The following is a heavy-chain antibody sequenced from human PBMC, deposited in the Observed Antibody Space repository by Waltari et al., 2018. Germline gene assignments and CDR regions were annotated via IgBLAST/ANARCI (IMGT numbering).Heavy chain of an antibody. J-gene: IGHJ5*02. D-gene: IGHD3-10*01. CDR2: IYTSGST. Sequence: QVQLQESGPGLVKPSETLSLTCTVSGGSISSYYWSWIRQPAGKGLEWIGRIYTSGSTNYNPALKSRVTMSVDTSKNQFSLKLSSLRSEDTAVYYCARETITMVRGVIFRGWFDPWGQGTLVTVSS. V-gene: IGHV4-4*07. CDR1: GGSISSYY. CDR3: ARETITMVRGVIFRGWFDP.